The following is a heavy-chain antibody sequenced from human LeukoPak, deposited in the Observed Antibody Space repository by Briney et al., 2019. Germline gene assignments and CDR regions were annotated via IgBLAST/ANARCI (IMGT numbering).Heavy chain of an antibody. J-gene: IGHJ5*02. CDR1: GYRFTSYW. Sequence: GEPLQISCKGSGYRFTSYWIGWVRQMPGKGLEWMGIIYPGDSDTRYSPSFQGQVTISADKSISTAYLQWSSLKASDTAMYYCARYSSGWWEGLNWFDPWGQGTLVTVSS. CDR3: ARYSSGWWEGLNWFDP. CDR2: IYPGDSDT. V-gene: IGHV5-51*01. D-gene: IGHD6-19*01.